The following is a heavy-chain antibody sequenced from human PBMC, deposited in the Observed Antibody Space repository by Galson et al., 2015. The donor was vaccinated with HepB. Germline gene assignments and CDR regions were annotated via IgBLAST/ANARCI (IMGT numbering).Heavy chain of an antibody. D-gene: IGHD3-10*01. J-gene: IGHJ3*02. CDR1: GYTFTSYG. CDR3: ARAAMVRGVMMGAFDI. V-gene: IGHV1-18*01. CDR2: ISAYNGNT. Sequence: SVKVSCKASGYTFTSYGISWVRQAPGQGLEWMGWISAYNGNTNYAQKLQGRVTMTTDTSTSTAYMELRSLRSDDTAVYYCARAAMVRGVMMGAFDIWGQGTMVTVSS.